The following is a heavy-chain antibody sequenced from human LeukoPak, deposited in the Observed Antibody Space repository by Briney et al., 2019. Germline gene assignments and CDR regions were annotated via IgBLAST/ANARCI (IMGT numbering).Heavy chain of an antibody. CDR2: ISTSSSYI. V-gene: IGHV3-21*01. CDR3: ARGASVVAGNDNAFDI. J-gene: IGHJ3*02. CDR1: GFTFSSYS. D-gene: IGHD6-19*01. Sequence: YPGGSLRLSCAASGFTFSSYSMNWVRQAPGKGLEWVSSISTSSSYIYYADSVKGRFTISRDNAKKSLYLQMNSLRADDTAVYYCARGASVVAGNDNAFDIWGQGTMVTVSS.